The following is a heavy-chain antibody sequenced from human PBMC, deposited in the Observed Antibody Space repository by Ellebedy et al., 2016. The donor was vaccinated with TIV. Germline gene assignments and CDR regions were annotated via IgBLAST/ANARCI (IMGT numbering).Heavy chain of an antibody. Sequence: GGSLRLSCAASGFPLRNYAMSWVRQAPGKGLEWVSTISGSGDSIYYADSVKGRFTISRDNSKNTLFLQMDSLRAEDTAVYYCAKRPLTMIVLAEYYFDYWGQGTLVTVSS. CDR2: ISGSGDSI. J-gene: IGHJ4*02. CDR1: GFPLRNYA. CDR3: AKRPLTMIVLAEYYFDY. D-gene: IGHD3-22*01. V-gene: IGHV3-23*01.